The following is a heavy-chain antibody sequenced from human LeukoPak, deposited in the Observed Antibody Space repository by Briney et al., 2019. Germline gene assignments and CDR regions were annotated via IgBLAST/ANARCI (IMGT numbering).Heavy chain of an antibody. J-gene: IGHJ4*02. Sequence: ASVKVSCKASGYTFTGYYMHWVRQAPGQGLEWMGWINPNSGGTNYAQKFQGRVTMTRDTSISTAYMELSRPRSDDTAVYYCARDRGVGATDVDYWGQGTLVTVSS. CDR1: GYTFTGYY. V-gene: IGHV1-2*02. D-gene: IGHD1-26*01. CDR3: ARDRGVGATDVDY. CDR2: INPNSGGT.